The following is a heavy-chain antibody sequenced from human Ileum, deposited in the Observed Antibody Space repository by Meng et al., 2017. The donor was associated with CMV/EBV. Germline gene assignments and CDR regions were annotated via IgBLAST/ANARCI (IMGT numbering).Heavy chain of an antibody. J-gene: IGHJ4*02. V-gene: IGHV3-15*01. D-gene: IGHD3-10*01. Sequence: EVQVVESGGGLIKPGVSLRLSCAVSGLNFRDAWMSRVRQAAGKGLEWVGRIKGRNDGDATDFAAPVEGRFTMSRDDSKDVLYLQMTSLKIEDTGVYYCTTVTHAPSGGQGTLVTVSS. CDR2: IKGRNDGDAT. CDR1: GLNFRDAW. CDR3: TTVTHAPS.